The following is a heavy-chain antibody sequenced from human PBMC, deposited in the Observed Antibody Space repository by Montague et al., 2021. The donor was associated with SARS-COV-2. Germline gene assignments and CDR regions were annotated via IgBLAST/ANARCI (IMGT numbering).Heavy chain of an antibody. CDR3: ARVFPGYYYYMDV. CDR2: INSDGSST. CDR1: GFTFSSYW. J-gene: IGHJ6*03. D-gene: IGHD2-21*01. V-gene: IGHV3-74*01. Sequence: SLRLSCAASGFTFSSYWMHWVRQAPGKGLVWVSRINSDGSSTSYADSVKGRFTISRDNAKNMLYLQMNSLRAEDTAVYYCARVFPGYYYYMDVWGKGTTVTVSS.